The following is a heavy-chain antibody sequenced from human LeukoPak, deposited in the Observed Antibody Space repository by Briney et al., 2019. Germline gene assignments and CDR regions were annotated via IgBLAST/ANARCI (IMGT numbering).Heavy chain of an antibody. V-gene: IGHV3-43*01. D-gene: IGHD1-26*01. CDR2: ITWDGGRT. J-gene: IGHJ4*02. Sequence: GGSLRLSCTASGFTFDDYSMHWVRQAPGKGLEWVSLITWDGGRTYYADSVKGRFTISRDNSKNSLSLQMNSLRTEDTALYYCAKDGRNYFKNWGQGTPVTVSS. CDR3: AKDGRNYFKN. CDR1: GFTFDDYS.